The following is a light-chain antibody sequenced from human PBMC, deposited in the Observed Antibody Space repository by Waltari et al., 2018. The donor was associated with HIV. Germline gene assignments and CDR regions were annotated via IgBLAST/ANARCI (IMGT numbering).Light chain of an antibody. CDR3: QQYATSPLT. J-gene: IGKJ4*01. CDR2: NAS. Sequence: DIVLTQSPGTLSLSPGERATLSCGPSQSVNSIYLAWYQQKPGQAPRLLFYNASSRAPGIPDRFRGGGSGTEFTLTITRVEPEDFAVYFCQQYATSPLTFGGGTKVEIK. V-gene: IGKV3-20*01. CDR1: QSVNSIY.